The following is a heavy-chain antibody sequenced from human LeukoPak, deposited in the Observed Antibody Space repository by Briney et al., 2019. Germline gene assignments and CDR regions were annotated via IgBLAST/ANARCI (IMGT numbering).Heavy chain of an antibody. CDR3: AKDSEVNWFSDSGLGFDY. V-gene: IGHV3-23*01. D-gene: IGHD3-9*01. J-gene: IGHJ4*02. CDR2: ISGNGGVT. Sequence: GGSLRLSCAASGFTFSNYAMSWVRQAPGKGLEWVSVISGNGGVTYYADSVKGRFTISRENSKNTLYLQMTSLRAEDTAVYYCAKDSEVNWFSDSGLGFDYWGQGTLVTVSS. CDR1: GFTFSNYA.